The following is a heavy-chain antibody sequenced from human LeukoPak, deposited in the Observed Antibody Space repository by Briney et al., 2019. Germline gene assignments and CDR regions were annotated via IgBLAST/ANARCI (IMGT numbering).Heavy chain of an antibody. Sequence: GGSLRLSCAASGFTFDDYGMSWVRQAPGKGLEWVSGINWNGGSTGYADSVKGRFAISRDNAKNSLYLQMNSLRAEDTALYYCARRYSSGWYRGNYFDYWGQGTLVTVSS. CDR1: GFTFDDYG. J-gene: IGHJ4*02. D-gene: IGHD6-19*01. CDR3: ARRYSSGWYRGNYFDY. V-gene: IGHV3-20*04. CDR2: INWNGGST.